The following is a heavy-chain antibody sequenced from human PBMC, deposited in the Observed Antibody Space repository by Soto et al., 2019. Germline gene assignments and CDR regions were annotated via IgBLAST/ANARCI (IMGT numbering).Heavy chain of an antibody. V-gene: IGHV4-34*01. D-gene: IGHD5-18*01. CDR3: ARGGGVQLWPHYYYYYGMDV. CDR2: INHSGST. CDR1: GGSFSGYY. J-gene: IGHJ6*02. Sequence: PSETLSLTCAVYGGSFSGYYWSWIRQPPGKGLEWIGEINHSGSTNYNPSLKSRVTISVDTSKNQFSLKLSSVTAADTAVYYCARGGGVQLWPHYYYYYGMDVWGQGTTVT.